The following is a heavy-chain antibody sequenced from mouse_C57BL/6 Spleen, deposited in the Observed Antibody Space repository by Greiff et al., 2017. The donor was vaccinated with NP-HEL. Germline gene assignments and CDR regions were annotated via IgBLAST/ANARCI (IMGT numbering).Heavy chain of an antibody. J-gene: IGHJ2*01. CDR2: IYPGNSDT. D-gene: IGHD1-2*01. Sequence: EVQLQQSGTVLARPGASVKMSCKTSGYTFTSYWMHWVKQRPGQGLEWIGAIYPGNSDTSYNQKFKGKAKLTAVTSASTAYMELSSLTNEDSAVYYCTMALGTSFFDCWGQGTTLTVSS. CDR3: TMALGTSFFDC. CDR1: GYTFTSYW. V-gene: IGHV1-5*01.